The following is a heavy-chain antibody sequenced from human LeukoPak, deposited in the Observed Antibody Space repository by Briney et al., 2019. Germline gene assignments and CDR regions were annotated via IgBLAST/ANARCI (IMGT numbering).Heavy chain of an antibody. Sequence: GRSLRLSCAASGFTFSSYAMHWVRQAPGKGLEWGAVISYDGSNKYYADSVKGRFTISRDNSKNTLYLQMNSLRAEDTAVYYCASPSIAAALFDPWGQGTLVTVSS. D-gene: IGHD6-13*01. CDR2: ISYDGSNK. J-gene: IGHJ5*02. CDR1: GFTFSSYA. CDR3: ASPSIAAALFDP. V-gene: IGHV3-30*04.